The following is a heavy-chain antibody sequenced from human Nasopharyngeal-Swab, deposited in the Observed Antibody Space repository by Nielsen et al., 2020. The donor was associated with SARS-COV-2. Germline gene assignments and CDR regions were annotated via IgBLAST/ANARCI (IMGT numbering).Heavy chain of an antibody. D-gene: IGHD3-10*01. Sequence: GGSLRLSCAASGFTFSSYAMSWVRQAPGKGLEWVSAISGSGGSTYYADSVKGRFTISRDNSKNTLYLQMKSLRAEDTAVYYCAKACFTMVRGVSPFDYWGQGTLVTVSS. CDR3: AKACFTMVRGVSPFDY. CDR2: ISGSGGST. CDR1: GFTFSSYA. J-gene: IGHJ4*02. V-gene: IGHV3-23*01.